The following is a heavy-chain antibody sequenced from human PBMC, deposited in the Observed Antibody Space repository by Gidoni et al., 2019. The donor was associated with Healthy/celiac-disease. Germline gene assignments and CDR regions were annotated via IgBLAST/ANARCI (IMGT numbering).Heavy chain of an antibody. V-gene: IGHV1-2*02. CDR3: ARDRHYYDSSGSLDY. J-gene: IGHJ4*02. CDR1: GYTFTGYY. CDR2: INPNSGGT. Sequence: QVQLVQSGAEVKKPGASVKVSCKASGYTFTGYYMHWVRQAPGQGLEWMGWINPNSGGTNYAQKFQGRVTMTRDTSISTAYMELSRLRSDDTAVYYCARDRHYYDSSGSLDYWGQGTLVTVSS. D-gene: IGHD3-22*01.